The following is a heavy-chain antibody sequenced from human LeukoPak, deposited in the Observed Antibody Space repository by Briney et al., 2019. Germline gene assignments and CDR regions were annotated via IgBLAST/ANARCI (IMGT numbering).Heavy chain of an antibody. Sequence: SVKVSCKASGFTFTSSAVQWVRQARGQRLEWIGWIVVCSGNTNYAQKFQERVTITRDMSTSTAYMELSSLRSEDTAVYYCAAGDPEVQLERRFFYYYYYGMDVWGKGTTVTVSS. J-gene: IGHJ6*04. CDR3: AAGDPEVQLERRFFYYYYYGMDV. CDR2: IVVCSGNT. CDR1: GFTFTSSA. D-gene: IGHD1-1*01. V-gene: IGHV1-58*01.